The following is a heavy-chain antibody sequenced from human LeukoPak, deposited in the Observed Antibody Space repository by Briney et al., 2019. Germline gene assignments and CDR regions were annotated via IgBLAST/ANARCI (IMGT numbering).Heavy chain of an antibody. CDR1: GFTFSPYS. Sequence: GGSLTLSCAASGFTFSPYSMNWVRQTPGKGLEWIAYISGDSNNIYYADSVKGRFTISRDNAKNSVYLHMSSLRAEDTAMYYCARVPPRIRGGTFDIWGQGTMVTVSS. J-gene: IGHJ3*02. CDR2: ISGDSNNI. D-gene: IGHD2-15*01. CDR3: ARVPPRIRGGTFDI. V-gene: IGHV3-48*04.